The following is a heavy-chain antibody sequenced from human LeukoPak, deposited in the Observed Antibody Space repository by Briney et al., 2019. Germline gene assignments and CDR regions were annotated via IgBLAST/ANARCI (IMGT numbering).Heavy chain of an antibody. V-gene: IGHV3-7*03. Sequence: GSLRLSCAASGFTFSSYWMSWVRQAPGKGPEWVANINKGGSEKYYVDSLKGRFTISRDNAENSLYLQMNSLRAEDTAVYYCATYSTGRYKGLEYWGQGTLVTVSS. CDR2: INKGGSEK. D-gene: IGHD6-19*01. J-gene: IGHJ4*02. CDR3: ATYSTGRYKGLEY. CDR1: GFTFSSYW.